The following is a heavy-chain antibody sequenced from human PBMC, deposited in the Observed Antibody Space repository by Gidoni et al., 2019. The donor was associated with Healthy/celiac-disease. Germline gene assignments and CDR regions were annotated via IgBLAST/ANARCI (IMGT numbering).Heavy chain of an antibody. J-gene: IGHJ4*02. CDR1: GFTFSSYS. D-gene: IGHD3-22*01. Sequence: EVQLVESGGGLVQPGGSLRLSCAASGFTFSSYSMNWVRQAPGKGLEWVSYISSSSSTIYYADSVKGRFTISRDNAKNSLYLQMNSLRAEDTAVYYCARDLPNYYDSSGYYGGFDYWGQGTLVTVSS. CDR2: ISSSSSTI. CDR3: ARDLPNYYDSSGYYGGFDY. V-gene: IGHV3-48*01.